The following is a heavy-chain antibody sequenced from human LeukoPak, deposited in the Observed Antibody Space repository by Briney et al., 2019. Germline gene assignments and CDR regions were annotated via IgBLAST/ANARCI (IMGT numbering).Heavy chain of an antibody. D-gene: IGHD1-14*01. CDR2: ISAYNGNT. Sequence: ASVKVSCKASGYTFTSYGISWVRQAPGQGLEWMGWISAYNGNTNYAQKLQGRVTMTTDTSTSTAYMELRSLRSDDTAVYYCARQGGTTPRNYCFDYWGQGTLVTVSS. V-gene: IGHV1-18*01. CDR3: ARQGGTTPRNYCFDY. J-gene: IGHJ4*02. CDR1: GYTFTSYG.